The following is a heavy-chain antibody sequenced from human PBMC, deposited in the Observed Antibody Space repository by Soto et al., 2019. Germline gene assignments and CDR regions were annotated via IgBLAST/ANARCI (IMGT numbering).Heavy chain of an antibody. Sequence: GPGVRKPGASVKVSCKAPGYIYSNFGISWVRQAPGQGLEWMGWISGYNDNTNYAQKFQGRVRMTTDISTSTAYMELTTLRSEETAVYYCAKDASSWFYYYYGMDVWGQGTTVTVSS. J-gene: IGHJ6*02. D-gene: IGHD2-2*01. CDR3: AKDASSWFYYYYGMDV. CDR1: GYIYSNFG. CDR2: ISGYNDNT. V-gene: IGHV1-18*01.